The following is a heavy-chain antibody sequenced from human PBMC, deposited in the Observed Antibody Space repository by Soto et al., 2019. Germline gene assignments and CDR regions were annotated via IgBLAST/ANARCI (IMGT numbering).Heavy chain of an antibody. CDR2: INHSGST. Sequence: PSETLSLTCAVYGGSFSGYYWTWIRQPPGKGLEWIGEINHSGSTNYNPSLKSRVTISVDTSKNQFSLKLSSVIAADTAVYFCARGGDPWGQGTLVTVSS. CDR3: ARGGDP. V-gene: IGHV4-34*01. J-gene: IGHJ5*02. CDR1: GGSFSGYY.